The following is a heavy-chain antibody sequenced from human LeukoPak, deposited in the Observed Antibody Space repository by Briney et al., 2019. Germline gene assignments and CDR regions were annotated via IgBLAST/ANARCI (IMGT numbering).Heavy chain of an antibody. Sequence: SETLSLTCTVSGGSISSSSYYWGWIRQPPGKGLEWIGSIYYSGSTNYNPSLKSRVTISVDTSKNQFSLKLSSVTAADTAVYYCARRGKAVAGTGYYYYYYMDVWGKGTTVTISS. V-gene: IGHV4-39*07. CDR1: GGSISSSSYY. CDR3: ARRGKAVAGTGYYYYYYMDV. D-gene: IGHD6-19*01. J-gene: IGHJ6*03. CDR2: IYYSGST.